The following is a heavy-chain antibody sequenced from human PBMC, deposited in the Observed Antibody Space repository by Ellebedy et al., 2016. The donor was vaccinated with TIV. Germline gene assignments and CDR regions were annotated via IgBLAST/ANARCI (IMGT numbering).Heavy chain of an antibody. V-gene: IGHV3-9*01. Sequence: SLKISCAASGFTFDDYAMHWVRQAPGKGLEWVSGISWNSGSIGYADSVKGRFTISRDNAKNSLYLQMNSLRAEDTALYYCAKDGYSYGQEIFQHWGQGTLVTVSS. CDR1: GFTFDDYA. D-gene: IGHD5-18*01. J-gene: IGHJ1*01. CDR3: AKDGYSYGQEIFQH. CDR2: ISWNSGSI.